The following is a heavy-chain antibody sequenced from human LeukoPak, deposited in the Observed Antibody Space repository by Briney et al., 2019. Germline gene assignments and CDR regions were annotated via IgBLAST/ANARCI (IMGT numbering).Heavy chain of an antibody. CDR1: GGSISSSSYY. V-gene: IGHV4-39*01. CDR2: IYYSGST. D-gene: IGHD5-12*01. J-gene: IGHJ4*02. CDR3: ARLPIVATEFDY. Sequence: PSETLSLTCTVSGGSISSSSYYWGWIRQPPGKGLEWIGSIYYSGSTYYNPSLKSRVTIPVDTSKNQFSLKLSSVTAADTAVYYCARLPIVATEFDYWGQGTLVTVSS.